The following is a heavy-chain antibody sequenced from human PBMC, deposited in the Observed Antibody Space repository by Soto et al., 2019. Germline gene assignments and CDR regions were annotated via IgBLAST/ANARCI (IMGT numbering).Heavy chain of an antibody. V-gene: IGHV3-9*01. CDR1: GFTFDDFA. CDR2: VDWNSGST. D-gene: IGHD6-25*01. CDR3: VKGRGSYEVKFGMDV. J-gene: IGHJ6*02. Sequence: GGSLRLSCAASGFTFDDFAMHWVRQAPGKGLEWVSGVDWNSGSTAYADSVKGRFTISRDNARNSLYLQMNSLGAEDTALYYCVKGRGSYEVKFGMDVWGQGTTVTVSS.